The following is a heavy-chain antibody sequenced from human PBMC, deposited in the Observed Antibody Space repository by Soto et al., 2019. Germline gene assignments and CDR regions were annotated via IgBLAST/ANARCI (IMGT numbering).Heavy chain of an antibody. V-gene: IGHV3-66*01. CDR2: IYSGGST. CDR3: AREFGRYWYVDL. CDR1: GFTVSSNY. Sequence: EVQLVESGGGLVQPGGSLRLSCAASGFTVSSNYMSWVRQAPGKGLEWVSVIYSGGSTYYADSVKGRFTISRDNSKNTPYIQMSSLRAEDTAVYYCAREFGRYWYVDLWGRGTLVTVSS. D-gene: IGHD3-10*01. J-gene: IGHJ2*01.